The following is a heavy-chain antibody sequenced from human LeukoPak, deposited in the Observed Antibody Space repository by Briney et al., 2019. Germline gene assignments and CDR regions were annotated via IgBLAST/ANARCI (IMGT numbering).Heavy chain of an antibody. D-gene: IGHD4-17*01. V-gene: IGHV1-2*02. CDR1: GYTFTAYY. J-gene: IGHJ4*02. CDR3: ARVRGYGDPFDY. Sequence: ASVKVSCKASGYTFTAYYMHWVRQAPGQGLEWMGWINPNTGGTNYAQKFQGRVTMTRDTSISTAYMELSRLRSDDTAVYYCARVRGYGDPFDYWGQGTLVTVSS. CDR2: INPNTGGT.